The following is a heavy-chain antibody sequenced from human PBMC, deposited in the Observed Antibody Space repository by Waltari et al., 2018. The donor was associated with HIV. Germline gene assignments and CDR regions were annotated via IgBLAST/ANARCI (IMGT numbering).Heavy chain of an antibody. J-gene: IGHJ4*02. V-gene: IGHV3-23*01. CDR3: AKDLRLAQVGDY. Sequence: EVQLLESGVGLVQPGGSLRLSCAAFGFTFSSSGMSWVRQAPGKGLEWVSHISGSGGRTYYADSVKGRFTISRDNSKNTLYLQMNSLRVEDTALYYCAKDLRLAQVGDYWGQGTLVTVSS. CDR1: GFTFSSSG. D-gene: IGHD3-10*01. CDR2: ISGSGGRT.